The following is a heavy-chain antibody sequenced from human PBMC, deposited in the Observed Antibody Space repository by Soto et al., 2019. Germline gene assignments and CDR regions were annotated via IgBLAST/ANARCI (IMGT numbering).Heavy chain of an antibody. CDR3: ALTFGGVIVKGVFDY. Sequence: EVQLLESGGGLVQPGGSLRLSCAASGFTFSSYAMSWVRQATGKGLEWVSAISGSGGSTFYADSVNGRFTISRDNSKNTLYLQMNSLRAEDTAVYYCALTFGGVIVKGVFDYWGQGTLVTVSS. V-gene: IGHV3-23*01. CDR2: ISGSGGST. D-gene: IGHD3-16*02. J-gene: IGHJ4*02. CDR1: GFTFSSYA.